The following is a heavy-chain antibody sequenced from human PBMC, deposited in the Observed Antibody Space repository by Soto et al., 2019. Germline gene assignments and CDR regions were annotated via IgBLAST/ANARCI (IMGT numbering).Heavy chain of an antibody. D-gene: IGHD6-19*01. Sequence: EVQLLESGGGLVQPGGSLRLSCAASGFTFSSYAMSWVRQAPGKGLEWVSTITGSGASTHYADSVKGRFAISRENSKNTLYLQMNSLRADDTAVYYCANLEAVAGRGLGYWGQGILVTVSS. CDR3: ANLEAVAGRGLGY. CDR1: GFTFSSYA. CDR2: ITGSGAST. J-gene: IGHJ4*02. V-gene: IGHV3-23*01.